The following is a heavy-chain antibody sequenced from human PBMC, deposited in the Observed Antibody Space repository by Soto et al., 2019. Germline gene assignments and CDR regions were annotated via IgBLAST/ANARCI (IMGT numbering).Heavy chain of an antibody. Sequence: PSETLSLTCTVSGGSISSGGYYWSWIRQHPGKGLEWIGYIYYSGSTYYNPSLRSRVTISVDTSKNQFSLKLSSVTAADTAVYYCARAVRDPGVITFGGVIVIPVPFDYWGQGTLVTVSS. V-gene: IGHV4-31*03. CDR1: GGSISSGGYY. D-gene: IGHD3-16*02. CDR2: IYYSGST. J-gene: IGHJ4*02. CDR3: ARAVRDPGVITFGGVIVIPVPFDY.